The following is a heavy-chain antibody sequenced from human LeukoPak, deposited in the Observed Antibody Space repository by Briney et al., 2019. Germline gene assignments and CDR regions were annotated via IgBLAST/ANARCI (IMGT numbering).Heavy chain of an antibody. CDR3: ARDPLPYSREDYGMDV. CDR1: GFTFSSYS. Sequence: GGSLRLSCAASGFTFSSYSMNWVRQAPGKGLEWVAVIWYDGSNKYYADSVKGRFTISRDNSKNTLYLQMNSLRAEDTAVYYCARDPLPYSREDYGMDVWGQGTTVTVSS. D-gene: IGHD2-21*01. CDR2: IWYDGSNK. J-gene: IGHJ6*02. V-gene: IGHV3-33*08.